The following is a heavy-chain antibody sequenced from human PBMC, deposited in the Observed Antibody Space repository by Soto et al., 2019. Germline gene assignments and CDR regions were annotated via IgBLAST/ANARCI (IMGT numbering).Heavy chain of an antibody. CDR2: ISGSGGSA. CDR1: EFTFSNYA. Sequence: GGSLRLSCAASEFTFSNYAMSWVRQAPGKGLEWVSSISGSGGSAYYADSVKGRFTISRDNSKNTLYLQMNSLRAEDTVMFYCAKGDGYRFTAFDIWGQGTMVTVSS. CDR3: AKGDGYRFTAFDI. J-gene: IGHJ3*02. D-gene: IGHD3-16*02. V-gene: IGHV3-23*01.